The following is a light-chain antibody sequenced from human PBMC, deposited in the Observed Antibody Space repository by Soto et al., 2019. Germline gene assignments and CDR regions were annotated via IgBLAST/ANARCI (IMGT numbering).Light chain of an antibody. J-gene: IGKJ1*01. CDR3: QQYGSSPT. Sequence: EIVLTQSPGTLSLSPGERATLSCRASQSVRSSYLAWYQQKPGQAPRLLIYGASSRATGIPDRFSGSGSGTDFTLTISRLEPEDFAVYYCQQYGSSPTFGQGTQVEIK. V-gene: IGKV3-20*01. CDR2: GAS. CDR1: QSVRSSY.